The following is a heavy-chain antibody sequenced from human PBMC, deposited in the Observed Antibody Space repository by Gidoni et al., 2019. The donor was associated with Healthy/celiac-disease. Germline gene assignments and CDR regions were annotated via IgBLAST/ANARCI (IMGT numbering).Heavy chain of an antibody. Sequence: EVQLVESGGGLVQPGRSLRLSCAASGFTFDDYAMHWVRQAPGKGLEWVSGISWNSGSIGYADSVKGRFTISRDNAKNSLYLQMNSLRAEDTALYYCAKGVGFGELLRFDYWGQGTLVTVSS. V-gene: IGHV3-9*01. CDR3: AKGVGFGELLRFDY. J-gene: IGHJ4*02. CDR2: ISWNSGSI. CDR1: GFTFDDYA. D-gene: IGHD3-10*01.